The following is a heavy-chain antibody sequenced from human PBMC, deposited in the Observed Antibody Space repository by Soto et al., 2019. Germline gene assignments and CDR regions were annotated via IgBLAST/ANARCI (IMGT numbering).Heavy chain of an antibody. CDR3: ARVRPWELYDY. D-gene: IGHD1-7*01. V-gene: IGHV4-59*01. Sequence: QVQLQESGPGLVKASETLSLTCTVSGGSTSPYYWSWLRQPPGKGLEWIGFIDYSGGARYNPSRKGRITIALDTYENQIYLKLSSMTAADTAVYFCARVRPWELYDYWGQGTLVTVSS. CDR2: IDYSGGA. J-gene: IGHJ4*02. CDR1: GGSTSPYY.